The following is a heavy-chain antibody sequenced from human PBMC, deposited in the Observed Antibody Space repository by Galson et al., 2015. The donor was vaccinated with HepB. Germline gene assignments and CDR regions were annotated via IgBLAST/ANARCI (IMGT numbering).Heavy chain of an antibody. V-gene: IGHV3-21*04. Sequence: SLRLSCAASGFTFSSYSMNWVRQAPGKGLEWVSSISSSSSYIYYADSVKGRFTISRDNAKNTLYLQMNSLRAEDTAVYYCAKERSNTRDITIFGVVIMWDLGAVDYWGQGTLVTVSS. D-gene: IGHD3-3*01. CDR3: AKERSNTRDITIFGVVIMWDLGAVDY. CDR2: ISSSSSYI. J-gene: IGHJ4*02. CDR1: GFTFSSYS.